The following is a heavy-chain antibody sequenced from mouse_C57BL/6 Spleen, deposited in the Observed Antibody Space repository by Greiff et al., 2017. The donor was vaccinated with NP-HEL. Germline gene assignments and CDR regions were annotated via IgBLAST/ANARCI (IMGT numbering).Heavy chain of an antibody. CDR1: GFTFSDYY. D-gene: IGHD1-1*01. CDR2: INYDGSST. V-gene: IGHV5-16*01. CDR3: ARDGDLLPGSGFAY. J-gene: IGHJ3*01. Sequence: EVQLVESEGGLVQPGSSMKLSCTASGFTFSDYYMAWVRQVPEKGLEWVANINYDGSSTYYLDSLKSRFIISRDNAKNILYLQMSSLKSEDTATYYCARDGDLLPGSGFAYWGQGTLVTVSA.